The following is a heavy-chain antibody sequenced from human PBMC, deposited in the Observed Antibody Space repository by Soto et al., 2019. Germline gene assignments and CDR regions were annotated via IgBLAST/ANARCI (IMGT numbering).Heavy chain of an antibody. V-gene: IGHV5-51*01. J-gene: IGHJ3*02. CDR2: IYPGDSDT. Sequence: GESLKISCKGSGYSFTSYWIGWVRQMPGKGLEWMGIIYPGDSDTRYSPSFQGQVTISADKSISTAYLQWSSLKASDTAMYYCATCGAPMIVGGAYAFDIWGQGTMATVS. D-gene: IGHD3-22*01. CDR1: GYSFTSYW. CDR3: ATCGAPMIVGGAYAFDI.